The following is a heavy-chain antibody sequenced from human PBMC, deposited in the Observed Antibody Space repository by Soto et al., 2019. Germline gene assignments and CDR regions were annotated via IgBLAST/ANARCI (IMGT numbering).Heavy chain of an antibody. CDR3: ARDRYCSSTTCYPLDY. J-gene: IGHJ4*02. D-gene: IGHD2-2*01. V-gene: IGHV1-69*08. CDR1: GCTFSSYT. Sequence: QVQLVQSGAEVKKPGSLVKVSCKASGCTFSSYTISWVRQAPRQGLEWMGRIIPILGIANYAQKFQGRVTITADKSTSTAYMELSSLRSEDTAVYYCARDRYCSSTTCYPLDYWGQGTLVTVSS. CDR2: IIPILGIA.